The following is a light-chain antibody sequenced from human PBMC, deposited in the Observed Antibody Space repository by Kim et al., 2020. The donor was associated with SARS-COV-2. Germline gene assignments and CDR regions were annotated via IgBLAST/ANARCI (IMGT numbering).Light chain of an antibody. CDR2: DAS. J-gene: IGKJ5*01. Sequence: LSPGERATLSCRASQSVSTYLAWYKQKPGQTPRLLIYDASNRATGIPVRFSGSGSGTDFTLTISSLEPEDFAVYYCQQRTSWPLTFGQGTRLEIK. CDR1: QSVSTY. CDR3: QQRTSWPLT. V-gene: IGKV3-11*01.